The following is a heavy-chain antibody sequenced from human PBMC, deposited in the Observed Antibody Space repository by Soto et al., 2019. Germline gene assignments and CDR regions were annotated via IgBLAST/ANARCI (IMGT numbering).Heavy chain of an antibody. CDR1: GGTFSSYA. V-gene: IGHV1-69*13. J-gene: IGHJ4*02. D-gene: IGHD3-10*01. CDR3: ARPSNGRRFGFDY. CDR2: IIPIFGTA. Sequence: EASVKVSCKASGGTFSSYAISWVRQAPGQGLEWMGGIIPIFGTANYAQKFQGRVTITADESTSTAYMELSSLRSEDTAVYYCARPSNGRRFGFDYWGQGTLVTVSS.